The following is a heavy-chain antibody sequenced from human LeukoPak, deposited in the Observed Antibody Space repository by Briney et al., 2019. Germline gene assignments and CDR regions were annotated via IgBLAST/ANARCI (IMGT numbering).Heavy chain of an antibody. D-gene: IGHD2-2*01. Sequence: GESLRLSCAASGFPFSSYAMRWVRQAPGKGLEWISGVSRCGCSTYYADSVKGRFTISSDSAKNTLYLQMNSLRAEDTAVYYCAKRGLPAATLSSLDYWGQGTLVTVSA. CDR2: VSRCGCST. CDR3: AKRGLPAATLSSLDY. J-gene: IGHJ4*02. V-gene: IGHV3-23*01. CDR1: GFPFSSYA.